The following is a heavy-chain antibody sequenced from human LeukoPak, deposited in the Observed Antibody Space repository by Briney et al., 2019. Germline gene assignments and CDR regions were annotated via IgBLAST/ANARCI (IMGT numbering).Heavy chain of an antibody. J-gene: IGHJ3*02. V-gene: IGHV3-72*01. CDR1: GFTFSDHY. CDR2: TRNKANSYTT. Sequence: PGGSLRLSCAASGFTFSDHYMDWVRQAPGKGLEWVGRTRNKANSYTTEYAASVKGRFTISRDDSKNSLYLQMNSLKTEDTAVYYCARARLRASDIWGQGTMVTVSS. D-gene: IGHD3-3*01. CDR3: ARARLRASDI.